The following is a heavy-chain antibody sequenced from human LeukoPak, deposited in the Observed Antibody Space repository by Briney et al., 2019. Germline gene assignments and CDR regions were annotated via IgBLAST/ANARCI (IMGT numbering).Heavy chain of an antibody. CDR2: INHSGST. Sequence: PSETLSLTCAVCGGSFSGYYWSWIRQPPGKGLEWIGEINHSGSTNYNPSLKSRVTISVDTSKNQFSLKLSSVTAADTAVYYCARRGRPSYGRPAWFDPWGQGTLVTVSS. V-gene: IGHV4-34*01. CDR1: GGSFSGYY. J-gene: IGHJ5*02. CDR3: ARRGRPSYGRPAWFDP. D-gene: IGHD5-18*01.